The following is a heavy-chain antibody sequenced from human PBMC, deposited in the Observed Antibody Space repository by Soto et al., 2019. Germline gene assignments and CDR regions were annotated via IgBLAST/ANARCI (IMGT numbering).Heavy chain of an antibody. J-gene: IGHJ4*02. CDR1: GFIFSGST. V-gene: IGHV3-73*01. D-gene: IGHD4-4*01. Sequence: EVQLVESGGGLVQPGGSLKLSCAASGFIFSGSTMHWVRQASGKGLEWVGRVTTNSSNDATSYYAAVRGRFTISRDDSNNAAYLQMNSLKTEDSAVYYCARAQRGDDGNADVDYGGQGTLVTVSS. CDR3: ARAQRGDDGNADVDY. CDR2: VTTNSSNDAT.